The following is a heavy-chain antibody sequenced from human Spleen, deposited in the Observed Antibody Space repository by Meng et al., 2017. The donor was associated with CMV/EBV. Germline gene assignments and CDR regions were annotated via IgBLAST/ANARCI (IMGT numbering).Heavy chain of an antibody. J-gene: IGHJ6*02. CDR1: GFTFSSYS. Sequence: GGSLRLSCAASGFTFSSYSMNWVREAPGKGLEWVSSISSSSSYIYYANSVKGRFTISRDNAKSSLYLQMHSLRAEDTAVYYCARVVEAHYYYYGMDVWGQGTTVTVSS. D-gene: IGHD5-24*01. V-gene: IGHV3-21*01. CDR2: ISSSSSYI. CDR3: ARVVEAHYYYYGMDV.